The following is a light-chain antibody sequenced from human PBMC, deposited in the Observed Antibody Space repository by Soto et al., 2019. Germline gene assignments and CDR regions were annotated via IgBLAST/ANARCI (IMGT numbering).Light chain of an antibody. CDR3: CSYAGTTTV. V-gene: IGLV2-8*01. CDR1: PSDVGGYIS. J-gene: IGLJ2*01. CDR2: EAT. Sequence: QSALTQPPSASGSPGQSVTISCTGTPSDVGGYISVSWYQQHPGKAPKLIIYEATQRPSGVSNRFSGSKSGNTASLTISGLQADDEADYYCCSYAGTTTVFGGGTKLTVL.